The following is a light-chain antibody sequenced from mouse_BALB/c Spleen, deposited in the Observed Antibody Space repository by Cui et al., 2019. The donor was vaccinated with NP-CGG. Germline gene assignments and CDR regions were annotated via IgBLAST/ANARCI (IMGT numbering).Light chain of an antibody. Sequence: QAVVTQESALTTSPGETVTLTCRSSTGAVTTSNYANCVQEKPDHLFTGLIGGTNNRAPGVPARFSGSLIGDKAALTITGAQTEDETIYFCALWYSNHWVFGGGTKLTFL. V-gene: IGLV1*01. CDR1: TGAVTTSNY. CDR2: GTN. J-gene: IGLJ1*01. CDR3: ALWYSNHWV.